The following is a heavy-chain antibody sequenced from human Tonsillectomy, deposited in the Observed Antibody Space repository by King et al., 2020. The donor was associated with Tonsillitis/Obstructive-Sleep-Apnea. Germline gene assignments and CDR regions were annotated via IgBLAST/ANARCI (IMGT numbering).Heavy chain of an antibody. D-gene: IGHD5-18*01. J-gene: IGHJ6*03. CDR1: GISVSTSGMC. Sequence: TLKESGPALVKPTQTLTLTCTFSGISVSTSGMCVSWIRQPPGKALEWLARIDWDDDKYYSTSLKTRLTISKDTSKNQVVLTMTNMDPVDTATYYCARSYSYGSNYYYMDVWGKGTTVTVSS. V-gene: IGHV2-70*11. CDR2: IDWDDDK. CDR3: ARSYSYGSNYYYMDV.